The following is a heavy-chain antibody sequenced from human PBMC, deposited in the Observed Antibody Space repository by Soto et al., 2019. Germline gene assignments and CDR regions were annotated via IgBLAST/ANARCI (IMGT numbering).Heavy chain of an antibody. V-gene: IGHV3-30*18. CDR3: AKGGTGGADSSGWQDFDY. CDR1: GFTFSSYG. CDR2: ISYDGSNK. J-gene: IGHJ4*02. D-gene: IGHD6-19*01. Sequence: GGSLRLSCAASGFTFSSYGMHWVRQAPGKGLEWVAVISYDGSNKYYADSVKGRFTISRDNSKNTLYLQMNSLRAEDTAVYYCAKGGTGGADSSGWQDFDYWGQGTLVTVSS.